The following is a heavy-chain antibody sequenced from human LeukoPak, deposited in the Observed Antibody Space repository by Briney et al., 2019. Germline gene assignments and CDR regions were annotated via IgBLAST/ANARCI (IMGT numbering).Heavy chain of an antibody. Sequence: PGGSLRLSCAASGFTFSSYSMNWVRQAPGKGLEWVSSISSSSSYIYYADSVKGRFTISRDNAKNSLYLQMNRLRAEDTALYYGARNNVYYFDYWGQGTLVTVSS. CDR2: ISSSSSYI. CDR1: GFTFSSYS. CDR3: ARNNVYYFDY. D-gene: IGHD3-16*01. V-gene: IGHV3-21*01. J-gene: IGHJ4*02.